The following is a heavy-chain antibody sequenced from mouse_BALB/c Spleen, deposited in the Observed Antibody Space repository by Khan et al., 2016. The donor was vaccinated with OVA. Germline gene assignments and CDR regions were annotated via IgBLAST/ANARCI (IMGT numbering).Heavy chain of an antibody. Sequence: VQLQQSGTVLARPGASVKMSCKASGYTFTNYWMHWVKQRPGQGLEWIGTIFPGNSDTNYNQQFTGKAKLTAVTSTSTAYMELSSLTNEDSAVYYGARNGFGNYEIWDYWGQGTTLTVSS. V-gene: IGHV1-5*01. D-gene: IGHD2-1*01. J-gene: IGHJ2*01. CDR1: GYTFTNYW. CDR2: IFPGNSDT. CDR3: ARNGFGNYEIWDY.